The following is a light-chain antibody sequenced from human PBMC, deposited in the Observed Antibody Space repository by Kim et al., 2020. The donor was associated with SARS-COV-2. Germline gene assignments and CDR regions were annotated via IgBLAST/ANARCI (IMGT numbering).Light chain of an antibody. Sequence: DIVMTQSPDSLAVSLGERATINCKSSQSVLYSSNDKNYLAWYQQKPGQPPKLLIYWASTRESGVPDRFSGSGSGTAFTLTISSVQAEDVAAYYCQQYYSTPPLTFGGGTKVDIK. J-gene: IGKJ4*02. V-gene: IGKV4-1*01. CDR2: WAS. CDR3: QQYYSTPPLT. CDR1: QSVLYSSNDKNY.